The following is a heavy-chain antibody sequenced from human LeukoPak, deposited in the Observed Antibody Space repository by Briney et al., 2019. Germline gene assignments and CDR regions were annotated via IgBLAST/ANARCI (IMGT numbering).Heavy chain of an antibody. CDR2: IIPIFGTA. Sequence: SVKVSCKASGGTFSSYAISWVRQAPGQGLEWMGGIIPIFGTANYAQKFQGRVTITADESTSTAYMELSSLRTEDTAVYYCARDEARRIAVAVAAFDIWGQGTMVTVSS. V-gene: IGHV1-69*13. CDR3: ARDEARRIAVAVAAFDI. D-gene: IGHD6-19*01. J-gene: IGHJ3*02. CDR1: GGTFSSYA.